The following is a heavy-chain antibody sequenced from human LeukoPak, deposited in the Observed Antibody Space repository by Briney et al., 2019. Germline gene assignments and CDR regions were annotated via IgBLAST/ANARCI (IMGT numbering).Heavy chain of an antibody. CDR1: GGSFSGYY. J-gene: IGHJ5*02. V-gene: IGHV4-34*01. CDR3: ARRPLFYCCSRSCRNWFDP. CDR2: INHSGST. D-gene: IGHD1-26*01. Sequence: PSETLSLTCAVYGGSFSGYYWSWIRQPPGKGLEWIGEINHSGSTNYNPPLKSRVTISVDTSKHQFSLKLSFVTAAETAVYYCARRPLFYCCSRSCRNWFDPWGQGTLVTVSS.